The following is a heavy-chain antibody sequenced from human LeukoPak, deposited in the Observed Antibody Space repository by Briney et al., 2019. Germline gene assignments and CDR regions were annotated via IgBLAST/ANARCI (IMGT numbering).Heavy chain of an antibody. V-gene: IGHV1-69*13. J-gene: IGHJ6*04. CDR3: AVHVCSGGSCYSEDYGMDV. CDR1: GGTFSSYA. Sequence: SVGVSCKASGGTFSSYAISWVRQAPGQGLEWMGGIIPIFGTANYAQKFQGRVTITADESTSTAYMELSSLRSEDTAVYYCAVHVCSGGSCYSEDYGMDVWGKGTTVTVSS. CDR2: IIPIFGTA. D-gene: IGHD2-15*01.